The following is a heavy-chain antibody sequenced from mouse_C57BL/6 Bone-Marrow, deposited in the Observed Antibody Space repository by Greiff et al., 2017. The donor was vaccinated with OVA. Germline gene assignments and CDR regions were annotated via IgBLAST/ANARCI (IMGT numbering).Heavy chain of an antibody. J-gene: IGHJ2*01. V-gene: IGHV1-5*01. CDR2: IYPGNSDT. CDR1: GYTFTSYW. CDR3: TMEIYYDYDVDY. D-gene: IGHD2-4*01. Sequence: EVQLQQSGTVLARPGASVKMSCKTSGYTFTSYWMHWVKQRPGQGLEWIGAIYPGNSDTSYNQKFKGKAKLTAVTSASTAYMELSSLTNEDSAVYYCTMEIYYDYDVDYWGQGTTLTVSS.